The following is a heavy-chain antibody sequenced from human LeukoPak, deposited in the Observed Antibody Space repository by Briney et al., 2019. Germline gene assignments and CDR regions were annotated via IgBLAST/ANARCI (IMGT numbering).Heavy chain of an antibody. CDR1: GYTFTSYG. CDR2: ISAYNGNT. V-gene: IGHV1-18*01. D-gene: IGHD3-10*01. J-gene: IGHJ4*02. CDR3: ARHRRGSRVFHFDY. Sequence: ASVKVSCRASGYTFTSYGISWVRPAPGQGLEGMGWISAYNGNTNYAQKLQGRVTMTTDTSTSTAYMELRSLRSDDTAVYYCARHRRGSRVFHFDYWGQGTLVTVS.